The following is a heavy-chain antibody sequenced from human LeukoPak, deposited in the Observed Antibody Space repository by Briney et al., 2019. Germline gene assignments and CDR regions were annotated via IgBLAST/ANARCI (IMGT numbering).Heavy chain of an antibody. CDR3: ARYNSYMDV. Sequence: SETLSLTCTVSGGSIRSYHWSWVRQPAGKTLEWIGRMYSSGDTKYNPSLQSRVTMSVDTSTSQFSLKLTSVAAADTAIYYCARYNSYMDVWGTGTTVTVSS. V-gene: IGHV4-4*07. CDR1: GGSIRSYH. J-gene: IGHJ6*03. CDR2: MYSSGDT.